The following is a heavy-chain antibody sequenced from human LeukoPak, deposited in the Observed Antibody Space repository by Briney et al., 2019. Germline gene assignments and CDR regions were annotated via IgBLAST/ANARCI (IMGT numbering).Heavy chain of an antibody. J-gene: IGHJ4*02. CDR2: ISSSSSYI. Sequence: PGGSLRLSCAASGFTFSSYSMNWVRQAPGKGLEWVSSISSSSSYIYYADSVKGRFTISRDNAKNSLYLQMNSLKTEDTAVYYCTTNYYDSSGSLDYWGQGTLVTVSS. CDR3: TTNYYDSSGSLDY. D-gene: IGHD3-22*01. CDR1: GFTFSSYS. V-gene: IGHV3-21*03.